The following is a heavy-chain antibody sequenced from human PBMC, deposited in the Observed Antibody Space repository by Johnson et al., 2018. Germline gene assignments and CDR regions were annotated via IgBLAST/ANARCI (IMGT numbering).Heavy chain of an antibody. V-gene: IGHV4-59*13. CDR2: IYTSGST. J-gene: IGHJ4*02. Sequence: QVQLRESGPGLVKPSETLSLTCSVSGGSISFYYWNWMRQSPGKGLEWIGNIYTSGSTIYNPSLKSRVTISVDTSKNQFSLKLSSVTAADPAVYYCARGLYQLLSNAHDFDSWGQGTLVTVSS. CDR3: ARGLYQLLSNAHDFDS. D-gene: IGHD2-2*01. CDR1: GGSISFYY.